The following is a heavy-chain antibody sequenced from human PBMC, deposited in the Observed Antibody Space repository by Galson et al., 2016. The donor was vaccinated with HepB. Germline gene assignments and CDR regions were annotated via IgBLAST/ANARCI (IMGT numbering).Heavy chain of an antibody. Sequence: SLRLSCAASGFTFNTYAMHWVRQAPGKGLEWVAVISYGEIDTWYADSVKGRFTISRDNSKNTVYLQMSSLRAADTAVYYCGRAYQTYIDYWGQGTLVTVSS. CDR1: GFTFNTYA. J-gene: IGHJ4*02. V-gene: IGHV3-30-3*01. D-gene: IGHD2-2*02. CDR2: ISYGEIDT. CDR3: GRAYQTYIDY.